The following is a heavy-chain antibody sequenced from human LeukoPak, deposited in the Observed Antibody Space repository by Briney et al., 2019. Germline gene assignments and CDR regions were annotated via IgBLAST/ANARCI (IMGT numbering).Heavy chain of an antibody. CDR3: ARRSSGWYQDY. V-gene: IGHV5-51*01. CDR2: IYPGDSDT. CDR1: GYSFTNYW. J-gene: IGHJ4*02. D-gene: IGHD6-19*01. Sequence: GESLKSSCKGSGYSFTNYWIGWVRQMPGRGLGWMGIIYPGDSDTRYSPSFQGQVTISADKSTSTAYLQWSSLKASDTAMYYCARRSSGWYQDYWGQGTLVIVSS.